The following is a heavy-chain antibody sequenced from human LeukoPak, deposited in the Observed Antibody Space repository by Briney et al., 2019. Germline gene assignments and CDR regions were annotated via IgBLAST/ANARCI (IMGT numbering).Heavy chain of an antibody. Sequence: SETLSLTCTVSGGSICSSSYYWGWIRQPPGKGLEWIGSIYYSGSTYYNPSLKSRVTISVDTSKNQFSLKLSSVTAADTAVYYCARAIIAAAGTSYWFDPWGQGTLVTVSS. CDR1: GGSICSSSYY. D-gene: IGHD6-13*01. CDR2: IYYSGST. CDR3: ARAIIAAAGTSYWFDP. V-gene: IGHV4-39*07. J-gene: IGHJ5*02.